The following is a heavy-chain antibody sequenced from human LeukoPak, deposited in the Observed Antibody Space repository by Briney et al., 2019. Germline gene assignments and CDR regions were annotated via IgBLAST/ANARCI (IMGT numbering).Heavy chain of an antibody. Sequence: ASVKVSCEASGYALTSYGINWMRQAPGQGLEWMGWISTQSGNANYAQKVQGRLTLTTDRSTNTAYMELRSLRSDDTAVYYCARGAYGDKWGQGTMVTVSS. J-gene: IGHJ4*02. CDR2: ISTQSGNA. D-gene: IGHD4-17*01. CDR3: ARGAYGDK. CDR1: GYALTSYG. V-gene: IGHV1-18*01.